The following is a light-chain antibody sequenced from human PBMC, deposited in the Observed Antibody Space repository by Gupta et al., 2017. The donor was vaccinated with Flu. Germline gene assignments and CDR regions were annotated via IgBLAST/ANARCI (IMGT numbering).Light chain of an antibody. CDR3: NSCTTGSTLDVV. V-gene: IGLV2-14*01. Sequence: QSALTQPASVSGSPGQSLTIPSPGPSSDVGGYNFVSWYQQYPGKAPKLMIFEVTNRPSGVSNRFSGSKSGNTASLTISGLQAEDEADYFCNSCTTGSTLDVVFGGGTKLTVL. J-gene: IGLJ2*01. CDR1: SSDVGGYNF. CDR2: EVT.